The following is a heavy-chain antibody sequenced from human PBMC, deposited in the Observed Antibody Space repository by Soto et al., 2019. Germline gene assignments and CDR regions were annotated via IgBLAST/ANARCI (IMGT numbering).Heavy chain of an antibody. D-gene: IGHD5-18*01. CDR2: IYYSGST. V-gene: IGHV4-30-4*01. CDR3: SRDVPLQLCMDV. Sequence: QVQLQESGPGLVKPSQTLSLTCTVSGGSISSGDYYWSWIRQPPGKGLAWIGYIYYSGSTSYNPSLKCRVTKPVSTSQDQFSLTLSAVTAADTAGYYCSRDVPLQLCMDVWGQGTTVTFAS. CDR1: GGSISSGDYY. J-gene: IGHJ6*02.